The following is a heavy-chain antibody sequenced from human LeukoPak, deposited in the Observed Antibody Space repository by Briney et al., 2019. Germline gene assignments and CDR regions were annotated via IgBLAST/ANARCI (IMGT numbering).Heavy chain of an antibody. Sequence: SETLSLTCAVYGGSFSGYYWSWIRQPPGKGLEWIGEINHSGSTNYNPSLKSRVTISIDTSKNQFSLKLTSVTAADTAVYYCAGYREYWDWHFDLWGRGAPVTVSP. J-gene: IGHJ2*01. V-gene: IGHV4-34*01. CDR1: GGSFSGYY. CDR3: AGYREYWDWHFDL. CDR2: INHSGST. D-gene: IGHD2-8*02.